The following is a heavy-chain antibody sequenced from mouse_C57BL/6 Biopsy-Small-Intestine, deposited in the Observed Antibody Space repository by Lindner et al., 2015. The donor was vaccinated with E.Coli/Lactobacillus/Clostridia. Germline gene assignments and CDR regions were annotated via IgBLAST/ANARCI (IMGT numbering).Heavy chain of an antibody. D-gene: IGHD2-4*01. J-gene: IGHJ2*01. CDR1: GYAFSNFW. Sequence: VQLQESGPELAKPGASVKISCKASGYAFSNFWMNWVKQRPGKGLEWIGRIFPGDGDTNYNGKFKGKATLTADKSSSTAYMQLSSLTSEDSAVYFCAEYDYDAGVFDYWGQGTTLTVSS. CDR2: IFPGDGDT. V-gene: IGHV1-82*01. CDR3: AEYDYDAGVFDY.